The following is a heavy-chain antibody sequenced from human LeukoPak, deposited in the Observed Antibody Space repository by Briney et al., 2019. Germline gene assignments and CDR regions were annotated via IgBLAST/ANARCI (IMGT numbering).Heavy chain of an antibody. CDR1: GFTFSSYE. J-gene: IGHJ4*02. CDR2: ISSSGSTI. D-gene: IGHD3-10*02. V-gene: IGHV3-48*03. CDR3: VTDLHGVNWYVQ. Sequence: GGSLRLSCAASGFTFSSYEMNWVRQAPGKGLEWVSYISSSGSTIYYADSVKGRFSISIDNLKNTLFLQMYSLRPDDTARYYCVTDLHGVNWYVQWGQGTLVNVSS.